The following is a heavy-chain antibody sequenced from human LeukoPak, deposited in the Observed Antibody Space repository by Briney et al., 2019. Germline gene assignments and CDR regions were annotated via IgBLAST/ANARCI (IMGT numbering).Heavy chain of an antibody. CDR1: GFTVRDKY. CDR3: ARAVTTGYFDL. V-gene: IGHV3-66*01. D-gene: IGHD4-11*01. J-gene: IGHJ2*01. Sequence: GGSLRLSCAAYGFTVRDKYMSWVGQAPGKGREWVSLIYSGGHTFYPESVRGRFTISRDDSKNTLSLQMNSLRAEDTAVYYCARAVTTGYFDLWGRGTLVTVSS. CDR2: IYSGGHT.